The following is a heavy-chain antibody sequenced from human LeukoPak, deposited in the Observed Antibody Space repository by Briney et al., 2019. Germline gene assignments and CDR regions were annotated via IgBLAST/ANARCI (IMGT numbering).Heavy chain of an antibody. J-gene: IGHJ3*02. D-gene: IGHD2-8*01. Sequence: GASVKVSCKASGYTFTPYAINWVRQAPGQGLEWMGKINPSSGGTGYAQKFQGRVTMTRDTSTSTVYMELTSLRSEDTAVYYCARDGLYCTNGVCSSDIWGQGTLVTVSS. CDR3: ARDGLYCTNGVCSSDI. V-gene: IGHV1-46*01. CDR2: INPSSGGT. CDR1: GYTFTPYA.